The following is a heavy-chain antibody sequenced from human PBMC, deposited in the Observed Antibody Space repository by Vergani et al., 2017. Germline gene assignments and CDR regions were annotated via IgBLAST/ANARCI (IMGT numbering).Heavy chain of an antibody. J-gene: IGHJ4*02. CDR3: ARKSRYRQQP. V-gene: IGHV4-31*03. D-gene: IGHD6-13*01. Sequence: QVQLHESGPGLVKPSQTLSLTCTVSGGSIISGGYYWSWIRQLPGKGLEWIGYIYYTGKTYYNPSLKSRVTISVDTSKNQFSLKLSSVTAADTAVYYCARKSRYRQQPWGQGTLVTVSS. CDR1: GGSIISGGYY. CDR2: IYYTGKT.